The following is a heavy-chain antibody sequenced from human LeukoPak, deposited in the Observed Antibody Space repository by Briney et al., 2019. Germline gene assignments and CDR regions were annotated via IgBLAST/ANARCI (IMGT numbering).Heavy chain of an antibody. V-gene: IGHV3-23*01. Sequence: PGGSLRLSCAASGFTFSSCAMSWVRQAPEKGLEWVSAISGSGGSTYYADSVKGRFTISRDNSKNTLYLQMNSLRAEDTAVYYCAKGYDSSGYYSDVLDYWGQGTLVTVSS. CDR1: GFTFSSCA. J-gene: IGHJ4*02. CDR3: AKGYDSSGYYSDVLDY. D-gene: IGHD3-22*01. CDR2: ISGSGGST.